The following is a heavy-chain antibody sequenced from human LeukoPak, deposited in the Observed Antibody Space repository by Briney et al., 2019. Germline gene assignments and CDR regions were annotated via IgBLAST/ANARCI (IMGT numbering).Heavy chain of an antibody. J-gene: IGHJ4*02. CDR3: AREGPPGAAGLDY. V-gene: IGHV1-69*01. D-gene: IGHD6-13*01. CDR1: GGTFSSYA. Sequence: SVKVSCKASGGTFSSYAISWVRQAPGQGLEWMGGIIPIFGTANYAQKFQGRVTITADESTSTAYMELSSPRSEDTAVYYCAREGPPGAAGLDYWGQGTLVTVSS. CDR2: IIPIFGTA.